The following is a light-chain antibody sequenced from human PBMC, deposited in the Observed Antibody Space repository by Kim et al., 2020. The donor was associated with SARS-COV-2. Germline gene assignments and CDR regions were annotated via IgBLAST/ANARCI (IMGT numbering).Light chain of an antibody. V-gene: IGKV1-39*01. CDR2: TAS. CDR3: QQSYSTPYS. CDR1: QSISSY. J-gene: IGKJ2*03. Sequence: ASVGDRVTITCRPSQSISSYLTWYQQKPGKAPKLLIYTASSMQSGVPSRFSGSGSGTDFTLTISSLQPEDFATYYCQQSYSTPYSFGQGTKLEI.